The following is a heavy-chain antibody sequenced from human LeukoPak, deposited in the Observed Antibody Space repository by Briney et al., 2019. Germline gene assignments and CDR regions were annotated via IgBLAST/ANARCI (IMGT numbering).Heavy chain of an antibody. Sequence: ASVKVSCKASGYTFTGYYMHWVRQAPGQGLEWMGWINPNSGGTNYAQKFQGRVTMTRDTSISTAYMELSSLRSEDTAVYYCARGTRIQLWSGDWFDPWGQGTLVTVSS. CDR3: ARGTRIQLWSGDWFDP. V-gene: IGHV1-2*02. J-gene: IGHJ5*02. CDR2: INPNSGGT. D-gene: IGHD5-18*01. CDR1: GYTFTGYY.